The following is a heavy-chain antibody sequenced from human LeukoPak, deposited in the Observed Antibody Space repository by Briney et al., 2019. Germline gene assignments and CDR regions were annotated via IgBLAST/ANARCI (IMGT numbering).Heavy chain of an antibody. Sequence: GGSLRLSCAASGFTFSSYAMHWVRQAPGKGLEWVAVISYDGSNKYYADSVKGRFTISSDNSKNTLYLQMNSPRAEDTAVYYCARGSGYFQHWGQGTLVTVSS. V-gene: IGHV3-30-3*01. J-gene: IGHJ1*01. CDR2: ISYDGSNK. CDR1: GFTFSSYA. CDR3: ARGSGYFQH.